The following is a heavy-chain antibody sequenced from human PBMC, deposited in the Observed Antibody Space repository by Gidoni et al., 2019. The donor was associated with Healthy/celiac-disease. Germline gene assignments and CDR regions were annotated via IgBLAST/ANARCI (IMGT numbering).Heavy chain of an antibody. V-gene: IGHV4-61*01. D-gene: IGHD4-4*01. J-gene: IGHJ6*02. CDR2: IYYRGST. CDR3: ARDITVTKNYYYYGMDV. CDR1: GGSVSSGSYY. Sequence: QVQLQESGPGLVKPSETLSLTCTVSGGSVSSGSYYWSWIRQPPGKGLEWIGYIYYRGSTNYNPSLKSRVTISVDTSKNQFSLKLSSVTAADTAVYYCARDITVTKNYYYYGMDVWGQGTTVTVSS.